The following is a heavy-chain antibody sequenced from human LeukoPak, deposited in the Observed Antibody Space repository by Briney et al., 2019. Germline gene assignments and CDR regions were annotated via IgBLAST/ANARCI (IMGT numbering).Heavy chain of an antibody. CDR2: VYPNGNT. Sequence: SETLSLTCTVFGDSITNFYWSWIRQSAGKGLEWIGRVYPNGNTDSNPSLKSRVTISVDTSKNQFSLKLSSVTAADTAVYYCASLAASGNFKVDYWGQGTLVTVFS. CDR1: GDSITNFY. D-gene: IGHD6-13*01. J-gene: IGHJ4*02. CDR3: ASLAASGNFKVDY. V-gene: IGHV4-4*07.